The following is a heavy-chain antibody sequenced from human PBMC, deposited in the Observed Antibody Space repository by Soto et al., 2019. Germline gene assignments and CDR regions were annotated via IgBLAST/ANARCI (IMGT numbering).Heavy chain of an antibody. CDR1: GGSLNSPSYY. CDR3: ARKSRWSAMYYFDY. D-gene: IGHD3-16*01. Sequence: QLLLQESGPGLVRPSDTLSLTCTVSGGSLNSPSYYWGWIRQPPGKGLDWIASIHYTGTTYYKSTLKSRLTISSDTSKNQFSLTLRSVTAADTAIYSCARKSRWSAMYYFDYWGQGTLVTVPS. V-gene: IGHV4-39*01. J-gene: IGHJ4*02. CDR2: IHYTGTT.